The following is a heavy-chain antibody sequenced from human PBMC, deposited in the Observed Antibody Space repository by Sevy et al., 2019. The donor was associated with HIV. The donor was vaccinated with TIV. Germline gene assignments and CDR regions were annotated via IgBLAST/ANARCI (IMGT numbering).Heavy chain of an antibody. J-gene: IGHJ6*02. Sequence: SETLSLTCTVSGGSISSGGYYWSWIRQHPGKGLEWIGYIYYSGSTYYNPSLKSRVTISVDTSKNQFSLKLSSVTAADTAVYYCARDQARITMVRGSRYYYGMDAWGQGTTVTVSS. CDR3: ARDQARITMVRGSRYYYGMDA. CDR2: IYYSGST. V-gene: IGHV4-31*03. CDR1: GGSISSGGYY. D-gene: IGHD3-10*01.